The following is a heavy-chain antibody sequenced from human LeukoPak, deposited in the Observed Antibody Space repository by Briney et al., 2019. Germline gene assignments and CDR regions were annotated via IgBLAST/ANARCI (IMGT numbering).Heavy chain of an antibody. V-gene: IGHV1-2*06. CDR2: INPNSGGT. Sequence: SVKVSCKASGYTFTGYYMHWLRQAPGQGLEWMGRINPNSGGTNYAQKFQGRVTMTRDTSISTAYMELSRLRSDDTAVYYCARGYCSGGSCYEIDYWGQGTLVTVSS. CDR1: GYTFTGYY. CDR3: ARGYCSGGSCYEIDY. J-gene: IGHJ4*02. D-gene: IGHD2-15*01.